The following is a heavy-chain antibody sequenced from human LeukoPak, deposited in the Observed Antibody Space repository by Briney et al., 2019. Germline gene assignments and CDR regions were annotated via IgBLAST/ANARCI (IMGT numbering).Heavy chain of an antibody. V-gene: IGHV1-2*02. CDR1: GYTFTSYY. Sequence: ASVKVSCKASGYTFTSYYMHWVRQAPGQGLEWMGWINPNSGGTNYAQKFQGRVTMTRDTSISTAYMELSRLRSDDTAVYYCARGSGEYSSSWYYFDYWGQGTLVTVSS. D-gene: IGHD6-13*01. J-gene: IGHJ4*02. CDR2: INPNSGGT. CDR3: ARGSGEYSSSWYYFDY.